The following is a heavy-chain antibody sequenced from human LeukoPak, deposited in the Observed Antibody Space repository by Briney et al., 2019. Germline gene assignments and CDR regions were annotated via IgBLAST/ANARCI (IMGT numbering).Heavy chain of an antibody. CDR3: ARGGVWPQDY. CDR2: IKKDGSEK. CDR1: GFTFSNYW. J-gene: IGHJ4*02. D-gene: IGHD3-16*01. V-gene: IGHV3-7*05. Sequence: GGSLRLSCEASGFTFSNYWTIWVRQAPGKGLEWVANIKKDGSEKYYVDSVKGRFTISRDNAKNSLYLQMNSLRAEDTAVYYCARGGVWPQDYWGQGTLVTVSS.